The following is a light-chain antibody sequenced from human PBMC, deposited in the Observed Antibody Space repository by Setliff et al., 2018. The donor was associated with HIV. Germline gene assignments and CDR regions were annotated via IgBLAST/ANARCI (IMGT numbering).Light chain of an antibody. CDR2: EGN. CDR1: SNDVGRYNL. J-gene: IGLJ3*02. CDR3: YSYASSIVSWV. Sequence: QSALTQPASVSGSPGQSITISCTGTSNDVGRYNLVSWYQQHPGKAPKLIIYEGNRWPSGVSNRFSGSYSGNTASLTISGLQAEDEADYYCYSYASSIVSWVLGGGTK. V-gene: IGLV2-23*01.